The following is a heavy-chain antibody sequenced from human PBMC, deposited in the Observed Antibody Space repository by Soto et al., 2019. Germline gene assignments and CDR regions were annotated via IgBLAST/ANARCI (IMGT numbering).Heavy chain of an antibody. V-gene: IGHV3-30-3*01. Sequence: QVQLVESGGGVVQPGRSLRPSCAASGFTFSSYAMHWVRQAPGKGLEWVAVISYDGSNKYYADSVKGRFTISRDNSKNTLYLQMNSLRAEDTAVYYCARDLYYYGSGTIYPLDYWGQGTLVTVSS. J-gene: IGHJ4*02. CDR2: ISYDGSNK. D-gene: IGHD3-10*01. CDR3: ARDLYYYGSGTIYPLDY. CDR1: GFTFSSYA.